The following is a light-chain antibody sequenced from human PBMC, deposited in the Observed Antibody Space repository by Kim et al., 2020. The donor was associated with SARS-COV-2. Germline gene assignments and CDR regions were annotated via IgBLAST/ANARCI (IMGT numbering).Light chain of an antibody. CDR3: QAWDSSTVV. CDR2: QDS. Sequence: VSPGQTAIITCSGDKVGDKYACWYQQKPSQSPVLVIYQDSRRPAGIPERFSGSNSGNTATLTISGTQAMDEADYCCQAWDSSTVVFGGGTQLTVL. CDR1: KVGDKY. J-gene: IGLJ2*01. V-gene: IGLV3-1*01.